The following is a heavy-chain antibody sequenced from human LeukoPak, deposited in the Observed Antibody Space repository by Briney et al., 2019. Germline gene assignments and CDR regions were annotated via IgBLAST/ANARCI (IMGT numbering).Heavy chain of an antibody. CDR1: GGSISSGNYH. CDR2: IYHSGST. V-gene: IGHV4-39*07. CDR3: ARGSDIVVVPAAIEAWFDP. J-gene: IGHJ5*02. Sequence: SSETLSLTXTVSGGSISSGNYHWSWIRQPPGKGLEWIGSIYHSGSTYYNPSLKSRVTISVDTSKNQFSLKLSSVTAADTAVYYCARGSDIVVVPAAIEAWFDPWGQGTLVTVSS. D-gene: IGHD2-2*02.